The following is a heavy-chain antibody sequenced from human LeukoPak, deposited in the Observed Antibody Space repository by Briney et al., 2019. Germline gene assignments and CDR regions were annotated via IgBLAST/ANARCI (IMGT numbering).Heavy chain of an antibody. Sequence: SETLSLTCTVSGGSISSGSYYRSWIRRPAGKGLEWIGRIYTSGSTNYNPSLKSRVTISVDTSKNQFSLKLSSVTAADTAVYYCARDLIAVAGTFWFDPWGQGTLVTVSS. CDR3: ARDLIAVAGTFWFDP. V-gene: IGHV4-61*02. D-gene: IGHD6-19*01. J-gene: IGHJ5*02. CDR1: GGSISSGSYY. CDR2: IYTSGST.